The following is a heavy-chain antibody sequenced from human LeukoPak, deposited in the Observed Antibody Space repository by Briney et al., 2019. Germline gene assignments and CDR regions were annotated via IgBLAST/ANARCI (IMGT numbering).Heavy chain of an antibody. V-gene: IGHV3-33*08. CDR3: AREDGAVTTRYYFDY. Sequence: PGRALSLSCAAPGFNFSSEGMHWVRQAPGKGLEWVAVIWYDGSNKYYADSVKGRFTISRDNSKNTLYLQMNSLRAEDTAVYYCAREDGAVTTRYYFDYWGQGTLVTVSS. D-gene: IGHD4-17*01. J-gene: IGHJ4*02. CDR1: GFNFSSEG. CDR2: IWYDGSNK.